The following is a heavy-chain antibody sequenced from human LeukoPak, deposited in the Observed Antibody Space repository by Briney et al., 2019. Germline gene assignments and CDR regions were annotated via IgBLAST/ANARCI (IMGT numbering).Heavy chain of an antibody. J-gene: IGHJ5*02. D-gene: IGHD2-2*01. V-gene: IGHV4-59*01. CDR1: GVSISGYY. Sequence: SETLSLTCSVSGVSISGYYWSWIRQPPGKGLEWIGYIYYSGSTNYNPSLKSRVTISVDTSKNQFSLKLNSVTAADTAVYFCARDQVGSAEIYRWFDPWGQGTLVTVSS. CDR3: ARDQVGSAEIYRWFDP. CDR2: IYYSGST.